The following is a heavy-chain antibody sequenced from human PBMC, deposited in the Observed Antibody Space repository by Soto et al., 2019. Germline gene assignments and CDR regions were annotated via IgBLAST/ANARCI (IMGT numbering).Heavy chain of an antibody. D-gene: IGHD3-16*01. V-gene: IGHV3-21*01. J-gene: IGHJ6*03. CDR3: AGGRRGLYYYYMDV. CDR2: IDSTSSYI. CDR1: GFTFSKYS. Sequence: EVQLVESGGGLVKPGGSLILSCAGTGFTFSKYSMNWVRQAPGKGQEWVSSIDSTSSYIYYADSVKGRFTISRDNAKDSLYLQMNTLRAEDTAVYYCAGGRRGLYYYYMDVWGKGTTVTVSS.